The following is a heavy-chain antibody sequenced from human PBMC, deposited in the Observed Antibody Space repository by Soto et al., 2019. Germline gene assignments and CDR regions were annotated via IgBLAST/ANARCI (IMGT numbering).Heavy chain of an antibody. D-gene: IGHD4-17*01. CDR3: ARARATVTTERALGY. V-gene: IGHV1-18*01. CDR1: GYTFYSYD. J-gene: IGHJ4*02. CDR2: TSAYNGDS. Sequence: PSVKVSCKTSGYTFYSYDITWVRQAPGQGLEWMGTTSAYNGDSVFAQNLQGRVTMTIDKSTATAYMDLKNLTSDDTAVYYCARARATVTTERALGYWGQGTLVTVSS.